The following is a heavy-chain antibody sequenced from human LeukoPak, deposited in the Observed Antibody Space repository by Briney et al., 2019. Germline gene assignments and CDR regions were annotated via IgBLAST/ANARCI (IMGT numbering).Heavy chain of an antibody. CDR2: IWYDGSNK. CDR1: GFTFSSYG. Sequence: GGSLRLSCAASGFTFSSYGMHWVRQAPGKGLEWVAVIWYDGSNKYYADPVKGRFTISRDNSKNTLYLQMSSLGAEDTAVYYCARNRGDIVATIDDYWGQGTLVTVFS. V-gene: IGHV3-33*01. J-gene: IGHJ4*02. D-gene: IGHD5-12*01. CDR3: ARNRGDIVATIDDY.